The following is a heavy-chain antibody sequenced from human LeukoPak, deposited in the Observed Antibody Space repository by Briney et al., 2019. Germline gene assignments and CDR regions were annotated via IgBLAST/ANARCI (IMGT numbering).Heavy chain of an antibody. D-gene: IGHD5-24*01. Sequence: PGGSLRLSCAASGFTFDDYGMSWVRQAPGKGLEWVSGINWNGGSTGYADSVKGRFTISRDNAKNSLYLQMNSLRAEDTAVYYCAKDVGWLQLLYYFDYWGQGTLVTVSS. CDR3: AKDVGWLQLLYYFDY. V-gene: IGHV3-20*04. J-gene: IGHJ4*02. CDR2: INWNGGST. CDR1: GFTFDDYG.